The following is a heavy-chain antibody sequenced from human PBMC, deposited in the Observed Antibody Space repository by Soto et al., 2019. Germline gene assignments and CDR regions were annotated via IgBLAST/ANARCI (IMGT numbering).Heavy chain of an antibody. CDR3: ARGDCSSTSCYFGY. J-gene: IGHJ4*02. CDR1: GGSISSYY. CDR2: IYYSGST. Sequence: LSLTCTVSGGSISSYYWSWIRQPPGKGLEWIGYIYYSGSTNYNPSLKSRVTISVDTSKNQFSLKLSSVTAADTAVYYCARGDCSSTSCYFGYWGQGTLVTVSS. V-gene: IGHV4-59*01. D-gene: IGHD2-2*01.